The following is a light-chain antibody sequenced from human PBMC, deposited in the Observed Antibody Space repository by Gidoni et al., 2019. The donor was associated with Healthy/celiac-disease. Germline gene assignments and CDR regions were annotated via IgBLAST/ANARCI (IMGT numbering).Light chain of an antibody. CDR3: QQSYSTPGT. J-gene: IGKJ1*01. V-gene: IGKV1-39*01. Sequence: DIQMTQSPSSLSASVGDRVTITCRASQSISSYLNWYQQKPGKAPKLLIYAASSLQSGVPSRFSGSGSGTDFTLTISSLQPEDFATYYCQQSYSTPGTCGQGTKVESK. CDR1: QSISSY. CDR2: AAS.